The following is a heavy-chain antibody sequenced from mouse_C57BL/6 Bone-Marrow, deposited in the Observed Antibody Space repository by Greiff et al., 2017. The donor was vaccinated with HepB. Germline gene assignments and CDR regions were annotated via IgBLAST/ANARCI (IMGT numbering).Heavy chain of an antibody. J-gene: IGHJ2*01. CDR1: GYAFSSYW. CDR2: IYPGDGDT. Sequence: VQLQQSGAELVKPGASVKISCKASGYAFSSYWMNWVKQRPGKGLEWIGQIYPGDGDTNYNGKFKGKATLTADKSSSTDYMQLSSLTSEDSAVYFCARGGYYGSPDYWGQGTTLTVSS. CDR3: ARGGYYGSPDY. V-gene: IGHV1-80*01. D-gene: IGHD1-1*01.